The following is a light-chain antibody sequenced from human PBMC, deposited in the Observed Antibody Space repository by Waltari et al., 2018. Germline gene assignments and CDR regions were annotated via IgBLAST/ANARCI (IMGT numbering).Light chain of an antibody. Sequence: DTQVTQSPSTLSASVGDSVTFTCRASQTILTWMAWYQQKPGKAPKLLIYKASRLESGVPSRLSGTASGTEFTLTISSLQPDDSATYYCQQYHDYSTFGQGTKLEIK. CDR3: QQYHDYST. V-gene: IGKV1-5*03. CDR2: KAS. CDR1: QTILTW. J-gene: IGKJ2*01.